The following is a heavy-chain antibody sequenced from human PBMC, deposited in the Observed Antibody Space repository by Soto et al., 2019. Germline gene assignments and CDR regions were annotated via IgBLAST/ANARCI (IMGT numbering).Heavy chain of an antibody. CDR3: AKDLYSSGWYNYFAP. CDR2: ISHDGGAK. CDR1: GFPFSTTG. J-gene: IGHJ5*02. Sequence: QVQLVESGGGVVQPGRSLRLSCAASGFPFSTTGMHWVRQAPGKGLEWVAMISHDGGAKYYADSVKGRFTISRDDSKNTLYLQMISLRPEDTAVYYCAKDLYSSGWYNYFAPWGQGTLVTVSS. D-gene: IGHD6-19*01. V-gene: IGHV3-30*18.